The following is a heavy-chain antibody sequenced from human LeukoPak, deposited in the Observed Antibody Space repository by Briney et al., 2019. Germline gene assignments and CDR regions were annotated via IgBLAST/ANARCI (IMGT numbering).Heavy chain of an antibody. CDR1: GFTVSSNY. V-gene: IGHV3-53*01. Sequence: GGSLRLSCAASGFTVSSNYMSWVRQAPGKGLEWVSVIYSGGNTYHADSVKGRFTISRDSSKNTLYLQMNSLRAEDTAVYYCARDLWDSSSWYPFNWGQGTLVTVSS. D-gene: IGHD6-13*01. CDR2: IYSGGNT. J-gene: IGHJ4*02. CDR3: ARDLWDSSSWYPFN.